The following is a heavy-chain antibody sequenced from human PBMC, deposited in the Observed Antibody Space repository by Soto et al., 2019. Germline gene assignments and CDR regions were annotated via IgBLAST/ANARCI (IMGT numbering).Heavy chain of an antibody. D-gene: IGHD3-16*01. CDR2: IYYSGNT. J-gene: IGHJ2*01. Sequence: QVQLQESGPGLVKPSQTLSLTCTVSGGSISSGGYYWSWIRQHPGKGLEWIGYIYYSGNTYYNPSLKIRVTISVDASKNQFSLKLSSVTAADTAVYYCARIMRQHPRYCDLWGRGTLVTVSS. CDR1: GGSISSGGYY. CDR3: ARIMRQHPRYCDL. V-gene: IGHV4-31*03.